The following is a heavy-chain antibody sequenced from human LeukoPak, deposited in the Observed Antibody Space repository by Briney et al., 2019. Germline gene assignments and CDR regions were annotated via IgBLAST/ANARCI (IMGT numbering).Heavy chain of an antibody. J-gene: IGHJ5*02. V-gene: IGHV4-4*07. Sequence: SETLSLTCTVSGGSISSYYWSWIRQPAGKGLEWIGRIYSTGSTYYNPSLKSRVTMSVDTSKNQFSLKLSSVTAADTAVYYCARDLIVVVPAAIHRFDPWGQGTLVTVSS. CDR1: GGSISSYY. D-gene: IGHD2-2*02. CDR3: ARDLIVVVPAAIHRFDP. CDR2: IYSTGST.